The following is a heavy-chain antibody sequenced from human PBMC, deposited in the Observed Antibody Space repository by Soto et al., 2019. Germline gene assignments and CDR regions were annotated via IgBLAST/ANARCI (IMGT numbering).Heavy chain of an antibody. CDR3: ARDVGPVTIFGEALSGYFDF. V-gene: IGHV3-7*03. J-gene: IGHJ4*02. CDR1: GFSFGSYW. D-gene: IGHD3-3*01. CDR2: IKDDGSER. Sequence: EVQLVESGGGLVQPGGSLRLSCAVSGFSFGSYWMSWVRQAPGKGLEWLASIKDDGSERYYLDSVKGRFTNSRDNAKDSLSLQMNSLRGEDTAFYYCARDVGPVTIFGEALSGYFDFWGQGTLVTVSS.